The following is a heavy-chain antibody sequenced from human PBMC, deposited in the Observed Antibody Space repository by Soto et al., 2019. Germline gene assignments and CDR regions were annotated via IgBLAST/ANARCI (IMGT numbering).Heavy chain of an antibody. J-gene: IGHJ4*02. V-gene: IGHV4-59*08. Sequence: QVQLQESGPGLVKPSETLSLTCTVSGGSINSYYWSWIRQPPGKGLERIGYIYYSGSTNYNPSLKSRVTISVDTSKNQFSLKLSSVTAADTAVYYCARRYGTLFDYWGQGTLVTVSS. D-gene: IGHD4-17*01. CDR3: ARRYGTLFDY. CDR2: IYYSGST. CDR1: GGSINSYY.